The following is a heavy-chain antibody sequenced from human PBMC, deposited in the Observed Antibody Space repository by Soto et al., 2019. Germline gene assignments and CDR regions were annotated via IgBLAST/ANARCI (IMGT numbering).Heavy chain of an antibody. V-gene: IGHV4-39*01. CDR2: IYYSGST. J-gene: IGHJ4*02. CDR3: VAGSSPFFDY. Sequence: TLSLTCTVSGGSISSSSYYWGWIRQPPGKGLEWIGSIYYSGSTYYNPSLKSRVTISVDTSKNQFSLKLSSVTAADTAVYYCVAGSSPFFDYWGQGTLVTVSS. CDR1: GGSISSSSYY. D-gene: IGHD1-26*01.